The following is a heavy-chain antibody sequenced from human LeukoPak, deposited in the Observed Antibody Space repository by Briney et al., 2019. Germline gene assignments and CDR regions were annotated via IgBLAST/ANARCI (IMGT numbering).Heavy chain of an antibody. Sequence: PSESLSLTCTVSGCSISSGDYYWSWLRQPPGQGLEWVGYIYYSGSTYYNPSLKSRVTISVETSKNQFPLKLSSVTAAGTAVHYCARVNVATAAFDIWGQGTMVTVSS. J-gene: IGHJ3*02. CDR3: ARVNVATAAFDI. V-gene: IGHV4-30-4*01. D-gene: IGHD5-12*01. CDR1: GCSISSGDYY. CDR2: IYYSGST.